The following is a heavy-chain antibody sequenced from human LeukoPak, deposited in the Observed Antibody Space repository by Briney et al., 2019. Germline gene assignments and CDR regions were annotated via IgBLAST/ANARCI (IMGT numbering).Heavy chain of an antibody. CDR3: AKAPSSGWYGCFVY. Sequence: GGSLRLSCAASGFTFSSYAMSWVRQAPGKGLEWVSAISGSGGSTYYADSVKGRFTISGDNSKNTLYLQMNSLRAEDTAVYYCAKAPSSGWYGCFVYWGQGTLVTVSS. CDR2: ISGSGGST. CDR1: GFTFSSYA. J-gene: IGHJ4*02. V-gene: IGHV3-23*01. D-gene: IGHD6-19*01.